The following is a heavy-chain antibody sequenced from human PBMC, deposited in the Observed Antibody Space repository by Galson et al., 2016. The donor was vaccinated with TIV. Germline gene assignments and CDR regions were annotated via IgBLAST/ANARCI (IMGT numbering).Heavy chain of an antibody. CDR3: ARSEYSYGKYYYYYYMDV. V-gene: IGHV1-69*13. CDR1: GGTFRSYA. Sequence: SVKVSCKASGGTFRSYAIIWVRQAPGQGLEWMGGISAIFGTANYAPKFQGRVTITADESTSTAYMELSSLRSEDTAVFYCARSEYSYGKYYYYYYMDVWDKGTTVIVSS. D-gene: IGHD5-18*01. J-gene: IGHJ6*03. CDR2: ISAIFGTA.